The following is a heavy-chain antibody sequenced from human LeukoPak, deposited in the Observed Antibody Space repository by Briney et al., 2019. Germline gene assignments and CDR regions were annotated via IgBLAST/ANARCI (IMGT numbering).Heavy chain of an antibody. V-gene: IGHV3-23*01. J-gene: IGHJ4*02. CDR3: AKAGSIRFDY. CDR1: GCTFSSYG. Sequence: GGSLRVSCADSGCTFSSYGMSWVRQAPGKGLEWVSAISGSGGSTYYADSVKGRFTISRDNSKNTLYLQMNSLRAEDTAVYYWAKAGSIRFDYWGQGILVTVSS. D-gene: IGHD1-26*01. CDR2: ISGSGGST.